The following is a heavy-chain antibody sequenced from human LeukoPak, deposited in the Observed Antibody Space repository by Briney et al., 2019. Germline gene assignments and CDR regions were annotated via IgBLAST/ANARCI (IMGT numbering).Heavy chain of an antibody. Sequence: GGSLRLSCAASGFTFSDYYMTWIRQAPGKGLEWVSYISSSSSYTNHADSVKGRFTISRDNAKNSLYLQMNSLRVEDTAVYYCARDQGIFDYWGQGTLVTVSS. V-gene: IGHV3-11*05. J-gene: IGHJ4*02. CDR1: GFTFSDYY. CDR3: ARDQGIFDY. CDR2: ISSSSSYT.